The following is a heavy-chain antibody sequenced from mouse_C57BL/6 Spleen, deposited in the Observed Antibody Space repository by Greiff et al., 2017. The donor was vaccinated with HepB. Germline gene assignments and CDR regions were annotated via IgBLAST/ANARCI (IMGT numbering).Heavy chain of an antibody. CDR3: ARHGRALDY. CDR2: ISGGGGNT. CDR1: GFTFSSYT. V-gene: IGHV5-9*01. Sequence: VQLKESGGGLVKPGGSLKLSCAASGFTFSSYTMSWVRQTPEKRLEWVATISGGGGNTYYPDSVKGRFTISRDNAKNTLYLQMSSLRSEDTALYYCARHGRALDYWGQGTTLTVSS. J-gene: IGHJ2*01. D-gene: IGHD3-3*01.